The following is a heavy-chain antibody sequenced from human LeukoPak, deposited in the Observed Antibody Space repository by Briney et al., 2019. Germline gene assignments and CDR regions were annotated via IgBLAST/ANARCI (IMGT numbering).Heavy chain of an antibody. D-gene: IGHD3-9*01. V-gene: IGHV3-48*03. CDR1: GFTFSSYE. J-gene: IGHJ3*02. CDR3: ARSILTGSDAFDI. CDR2: ISSSGSTI. Sequence: GGSLRLSCAASGFTFSSYEMNWVRQAPGKGLEWVSYISSSGSTIYYADSVKGRFTISRDNAKNSLYLQMNSLRAEDTAVYYCARSILTGSDAFDIWGQGTMVTVSS.